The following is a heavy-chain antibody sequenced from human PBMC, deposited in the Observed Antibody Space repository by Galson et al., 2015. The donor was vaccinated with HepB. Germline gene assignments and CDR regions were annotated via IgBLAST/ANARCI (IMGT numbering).Heavy chain of an antibody. V-gene: IGHV5-51*01. J-gene: IGHJ4*02. Sequence: QSGAEVKKPGESLKISCKGSGYSFTTYWIGWVRQMPGKGLEWMGIIYPDDSDTRYSPSFQGQVTISADKSINTAYLQWSSLKASDSAMYYCGSVRGADPLGFHYWGQGTLVIVSS. CDR3: GSVRGADPLGFHY. CDR2: IYPDDSDT. D-gene: IGHD1-26*01. CDR1: GYSFTTYW.